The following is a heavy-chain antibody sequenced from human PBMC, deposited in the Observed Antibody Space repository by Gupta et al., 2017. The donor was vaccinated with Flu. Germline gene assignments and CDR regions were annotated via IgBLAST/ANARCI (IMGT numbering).Heavy chain of an antibody. D-gene: IGHD3-10*01. CDR2: ISSSGSTK. J-gene: IGHJ4*02. V-gene: IGHV3-48*03. CDR3: ARPSTAGPLSSFDY. Sequence: RQALGKGLEWGSYISSSGSTKYYPDSVKGRFTISRDNAKNSLYLQMNSLRAEDTAVYYCARPSTAGPLSSFDYWGQGTLVTVSS.